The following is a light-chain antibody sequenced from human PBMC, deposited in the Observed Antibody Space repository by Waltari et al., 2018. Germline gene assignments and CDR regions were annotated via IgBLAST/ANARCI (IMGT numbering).Light chain of an antibody. V-gene: IGLV2-11*01. J-gene: IGLJ3*02. CDR1: INDVGVEDY. CDR2: DVV. Sequence: QSALTQPHSVSASTGQSVTIPCSGSINDVGVEDYVSLYQQLPGQAPKLILYDVVKRPSGVPSRFSGSKSGTTASLTLSGLQTDDEATYYCCSYAGAYTFVFGGGTKLTVL. CDR3: CSYAGAYTFV.